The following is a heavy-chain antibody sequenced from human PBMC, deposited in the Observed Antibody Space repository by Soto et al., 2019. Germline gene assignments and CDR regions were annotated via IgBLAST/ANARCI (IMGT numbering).Heavy chain of an antibody. CDR2: IWYDGSNK. CDR1: GFTFSSYG. V-gene: IGHV3-33*01. CDR3: ARAPYPYYGMDV. Sequence: SLRLSCAASGFTFSSYGMHWVRQAPGKGLEWVAVIWYDGSNKYYADSVKGRFTISRDNSKNTLYLQMNSLRAEDTAVYYCARAPYPYYGMDVWGQGTTVTVSS. J-gene: IGHJ6*02.